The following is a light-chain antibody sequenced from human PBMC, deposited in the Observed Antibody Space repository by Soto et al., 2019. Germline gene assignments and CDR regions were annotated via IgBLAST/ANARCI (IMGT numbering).Light chain of an antibody. CDR2: GAS. V-gene: IGKV3-20*01. Sequence: EIVLTQSPGTLSLSPGERATLSYRASQSVSTSYLAWYQQTPGQAPRLLIYGASRRATGFPDRFSGSGSGTDFTLTINRLEPEDFAVYYCQQYGGSPRTFGQGTKVEIK. CDR1: QSVSTSY. CDR3: QQYGGSPRT. J-gene: IGKJ2*01.